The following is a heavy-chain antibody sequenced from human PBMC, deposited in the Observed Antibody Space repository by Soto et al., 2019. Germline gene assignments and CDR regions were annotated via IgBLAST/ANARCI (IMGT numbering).Heavy chain of an antibody. CDR1: VYTFTSYG. J-gene: IGHJ6*03. D-gene: IGHD6-19*01. V-gene: IGHV1-18*01. CDR2: ISAYNGNT. CDR3: ARVIRYSSGWYPCYYYYMAV. Sequence: ASVKVSCKASVYTFTSYGISWVRQAPGQGLEWMGWISAYNGNTNYAQKLQGRVTMTTDTSTSTAYMELRSLRSDDTAVYYCARVIRYSSGWYPCYYYYMAVWGKGTTVTVPS.